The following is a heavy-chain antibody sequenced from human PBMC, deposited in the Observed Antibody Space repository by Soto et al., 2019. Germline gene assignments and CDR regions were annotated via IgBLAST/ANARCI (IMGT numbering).Heavy chain of an antibody. V-gene: IGHV1-18*01. D-gene: IGHD2-15*01. CDR1: GSTFTSYG. CDR2: ISAYNGNT. Sequence: GASVKVSCKASGSTFTSYGISWVRQAPGQGLEWMGWISAYNGNTNYAQKPQGRVTMTTDTSTGSAYMELRSLRSDDTAVYYCARDLGSVVAATRLPEFFQHWGQGTLGTVSS. CDR3: ARDLGSVVAATRLPEFFQH. J-gene: IGHJ1*01.